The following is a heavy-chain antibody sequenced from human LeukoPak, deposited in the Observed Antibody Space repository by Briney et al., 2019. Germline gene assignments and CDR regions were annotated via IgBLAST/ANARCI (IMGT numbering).Heavy chain of an antibody. CDR3: ATIRDSSSWNFDY. Sequence: SETLSLTCTVSGGSMSSSSYYWGWIRQPPGKGLEWIGSIYYSGSTYQNPSLKSRVTISVDTSKNQFSLKLSSVTAADTAVYYCATIRDSSSWNFDYWGQGTLVTVSS. D-gene: IGHD6-13*01. CDR2: IYYSGST. CDR1: GGSMSSSSYY. J-gene: IGHJ4*02. V-gene: IGHV4-39*07.